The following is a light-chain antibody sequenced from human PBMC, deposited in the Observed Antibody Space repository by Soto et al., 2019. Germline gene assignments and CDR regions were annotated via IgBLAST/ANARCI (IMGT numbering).Light chain of an antibody. V-gene: IGKV3-15*01. CDR1: QSIRSN. Sequence: IVVTQSPATLSLSPGDTATLSCRASQSIRSNLAWYQQKPGQAPRLLIYAASTRATGIPARFSGSGSGTEFTLTISSLQSEDFVLYYCQQYDNWLTFGGGSKVEIK. CDR2: AAS. J-gene: IGKJ4*01. CDR3: QQYDNWLT.